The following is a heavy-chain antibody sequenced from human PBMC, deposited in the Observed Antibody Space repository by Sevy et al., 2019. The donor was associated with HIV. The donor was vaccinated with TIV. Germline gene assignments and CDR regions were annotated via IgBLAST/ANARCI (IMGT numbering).Heavy chain of an antibody. CDR2: ISAYNSKT. D-gene: IGHD6-6*01. Sequence: ASVKVSCKASGYTFTSYGITWVRQAPGQGLEWMGWISAYNSKTNFAQKFQDKFTMTTDTSTSTAYLELRSLTSDDTAVYYCARDGQVYSSSCGDYYYNGMDVWGQGTTVTVSS. CDR3: ARDGQVYSSSCGDYYYNGMDV. J-gene: IGHJ6*02. CDR1: GYTFTSYG. V-gene: IGHV1-18*04.